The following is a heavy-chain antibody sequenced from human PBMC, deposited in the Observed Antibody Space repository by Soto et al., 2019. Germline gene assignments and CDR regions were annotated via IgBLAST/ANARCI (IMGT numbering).Heavy chain of an antibody. CDR1: GGSISSSSYY. CDR3: ARHLSGSGYCSGGSCYPIMRYFDL. V-gene: IGHV4-39*01. Sequence: PSETLSLTCTVSGGSISSSSYYWGWIRQPPGKGLEWIGSIYYSGSTYYNPSLKSRVTISVDTSKNQFSLKLSSVTAADTAVYYCARHLSGSGYCSGGSCYPIMRYFDLWGRGTLVTVSS. D-gene: IGHD2-15*01. CDR2: IYYSGST. J-gene: IGHJ2*01.